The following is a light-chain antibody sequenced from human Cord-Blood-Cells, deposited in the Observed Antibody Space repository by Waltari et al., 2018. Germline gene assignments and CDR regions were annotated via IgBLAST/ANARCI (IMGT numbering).Light chain of an antibody. J-gene: IGLJ2*01. CDR3: TPYTGTRPPVV. V-gene: IGLV2-14*01. CDR1: SSDVGGYNY. CDR2: DFS. Sequence: QSALTQPASVSGSPGQSITISCTGTSSDVGGYNYVSWYQQPPGKAPKLLIYDFSNSPPGFSNRSSASSPANTPSLPILGLRAEDEPDYTGTPYTGTRPPVVFAGGTKRT.